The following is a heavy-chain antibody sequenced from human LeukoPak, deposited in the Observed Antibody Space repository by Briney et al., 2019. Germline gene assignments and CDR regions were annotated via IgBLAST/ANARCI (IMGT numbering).Heavy chain of an antibody. CDR3: ARGYCSGGSCHPDY. D-gene: IGHD2-15*01. V-gene: IGHV4-31*03. Sequence: SETLSLTCTVSGGSISSGGYHWSWIRQHPGKGLEWIGYIYYSGSTYYNPSLKSRVTISVDKSKNQFSLKLSSVTAADTAVYYCARGYCSGGSCHPDYWGQGTLVTVSS. CDR2: IYYSGST. CDR1: GGSISSGGYH. J-gene: IGHJ4*02.